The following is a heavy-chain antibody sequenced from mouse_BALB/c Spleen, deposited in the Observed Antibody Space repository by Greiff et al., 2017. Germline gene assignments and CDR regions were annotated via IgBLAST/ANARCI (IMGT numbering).Heavy chain of an antibody. CDR2: IWAGGST. Sequence: VKLVESGPGLVAPSQSLSITCTVSGFSLTSYGVHWVRQPPGKGLEWLGVIWAGGSTNYNSALMSRLSISKDNSKSQVFLKMNSLQTDDTAMYYCAREYYGSVWYFDVWGAGTTVTVSS. CDR3: AREYYGSVWYFDV. CDR1: GFSLTSYG. D-gene: IGHD1-1*01. J-gene: IGHJ1*01. V-gene: IGHV2-9*02.